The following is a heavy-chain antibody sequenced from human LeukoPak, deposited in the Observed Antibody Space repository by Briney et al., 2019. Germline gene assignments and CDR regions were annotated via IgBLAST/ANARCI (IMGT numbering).Heavy chain of an antibody. V-gene: IGHV1-2*02. Sequence: ASVNVSCKASGYTFIDYYVHWVRQAPGQGLEWMGWINPNAGGTNYAQKFQGRVTMAWDTSITTTYMELSRLTSDDTAVYYCARAHTTGWYWGQGTQITVSS. D-gene: IGHD6-19*01. CDR3: ARAHTTGWY. J-gene: IGHJ4*02. CDR2: INPNAGGT. CDR1: GYTFIDYY.